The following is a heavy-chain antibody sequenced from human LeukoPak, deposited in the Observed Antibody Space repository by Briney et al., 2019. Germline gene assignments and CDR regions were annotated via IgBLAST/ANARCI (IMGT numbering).Heavy chain of an antibody. V-gene: IGHV3-30*02. CDR1: GFTFSSYG. D-gene: IGHD3-3*01. CDR2: IRYDGSNK. Sequence: PGGSLRLSCAASGFTFSSYGMHWVRQAPGKGLEWVAFIRYDGSNKYYADSVKGRFTISRDNSKNTLYLQVNSLRAEDTAVYYCAKDPRYYDFWSGYYHDAFDIRGQGTMVTVSS. CDR3: AKDPRYYDFWSGYYHDAFDI. J-gene: IGHJ3*02.